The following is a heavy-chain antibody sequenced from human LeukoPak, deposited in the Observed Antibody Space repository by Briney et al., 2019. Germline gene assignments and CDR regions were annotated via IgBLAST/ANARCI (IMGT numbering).Heavy chain of an antibody. CDR2: ITSVSSYK. V-gene: IGHV3-21*01. CDR3: ARDPTADDY. CDR1: GFTFSNYA. J-gene: IGHJ4*02. D-gene: IGHD2-2*01. Sequence: GGSLRLSCAASGFTFSNYAMNWVRQAPGKGLEWASSITSVSSYKYYADSVKGRFTISRDNAKNSLFLQMNSLRAEDTAIYYCARDPTADDYWGQGTLVTVSS.